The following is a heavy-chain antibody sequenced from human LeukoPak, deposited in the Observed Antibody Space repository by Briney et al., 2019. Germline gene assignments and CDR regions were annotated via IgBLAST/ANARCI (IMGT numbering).Heavy chain of an antibody. V-gene: IGHV3-23*01. Sequence: GWSLRLSCATSGFTFSSYAMRWVRQAAGRGRAWVAIISNSGGVTNYADSVKGRFTISRDSSKNTLYLQMNSLRAEDTAFYYCVKGSGSSGYFANYWGQGALVTVSS. CDR1: GFTFSSYA. CDR2: ISNSGGVT. J-gene: IGHJ4*02. D-gene: IGHD3-22*01. CDR3: VKGSGSSGYFANY.